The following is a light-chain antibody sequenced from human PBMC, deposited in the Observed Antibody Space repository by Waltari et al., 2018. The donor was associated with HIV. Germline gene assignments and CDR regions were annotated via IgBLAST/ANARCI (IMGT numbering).Light chain of an antibody. CDR3: QQYSTWPLT. CDR2: GAS. J-gene: IGKJ1*01. Sequence: EVVMTQSPATLLPSPGKPANLSCRASRSVGSSLAWYQQKPGRGPRLLLYGASSRASDVPPTFSGSGAGTDFSLSISSLRSDDVGIYYCQQYSTWPLTFGRGTTVEIK. V-gene: IGKV3-15*01. CDR1: RSVGSS.